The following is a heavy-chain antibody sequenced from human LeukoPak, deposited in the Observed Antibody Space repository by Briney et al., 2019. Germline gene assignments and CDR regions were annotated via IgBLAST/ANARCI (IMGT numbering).Heavy chain of an antibody. V-gene: IGHV3-21*06. Sequence: GGSLRLSCTPSGLTFYTSGFNWVRQAPGKGLEWVASIGPTGFDRYHADSIKGRFTISRDNANNFLYLQMDSLRAEDTAVYYCATETNGRHYDYWGQGTLLTVSS. CDR1: GLTFYTSG. D-gene: IGHD1-14*01. J-gene: IGHJ4*02. CDR3: ATETNGRHYDY. CDR2: IGPTGFDR.